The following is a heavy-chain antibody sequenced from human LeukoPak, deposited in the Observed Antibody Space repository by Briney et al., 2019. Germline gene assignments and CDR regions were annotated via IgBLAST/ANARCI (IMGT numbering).Heavy chain of an antibody. CDR2: ISGSGGST. J-gene: IGHJ4*02. CDR1: GFTFSSYA. CDR3: AKDLDYDSSGHDY. Sequence: PGGSLRLSCAASGFTFSSYAMSWVRQAPGKGLEWVSAISGSGGSTYYADSVKGRFTIFSDNSKNTLYLQMNSRRAEDTAVYYCAKDLDYDSSGHDYWGQGTLVTVSS. D-gene: IGHD3-22*01. V-gene: IGHV3-23*01.